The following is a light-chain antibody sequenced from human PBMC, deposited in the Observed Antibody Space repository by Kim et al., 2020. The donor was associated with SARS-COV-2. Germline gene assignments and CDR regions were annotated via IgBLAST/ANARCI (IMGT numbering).Light chain of an antibody. CDR1: NIGSKS. Sequence: PGNTARITCGGNNIGSKSVHWYQQKPGQAPVLVIYYDSDRPSGIPERFSGSNSGNTATLTISRVEAGDEADYYCQVWDSSSDPPYVFGTGTKVTVL. V-gene: IGLV3-21*04. CDR2: YDS. J-gene: IGLJ1*01. CDR3: QVWDSSSDPPYV.